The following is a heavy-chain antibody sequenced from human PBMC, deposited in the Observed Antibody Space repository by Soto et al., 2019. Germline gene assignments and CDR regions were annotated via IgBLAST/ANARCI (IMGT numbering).Heavy chain of an antibody. D-gene: IGHD3-9*01. V-gene: IGHV1-2*02. CDR3: AREKDADILTVYKRAGGLEY. CDR2: INPTTCAT. Sequence: GXSVKDSYRGSGYVFTHYFLHWVGPGAGPGRAGMGWINPTTCATKYAHKFQDRVTMTRDTSITTASMELSRLRSDDPAVYYCAREKDADILTVYKRAGGLEYWGQGTQVTVSS. J-gene: IGHJ4*02. CDR1: GYVFTHYF.